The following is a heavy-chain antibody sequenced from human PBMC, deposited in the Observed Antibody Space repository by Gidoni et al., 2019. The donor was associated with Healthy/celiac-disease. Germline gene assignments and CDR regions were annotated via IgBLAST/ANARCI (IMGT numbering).Heavy chain of an antibody. Sequence: QMQLVQSGPEVKKPGTSVKVSCKASGFTFTSSAMQWVRQARGQRLEWIGWIVVGSGNTNYAQKFQERVTITRDMSTSTAYMELSSLRSEDTAVYYCAADQGGSYYYYYGMDVWGQGTTVTVSS. J-gene: IGHJ6*02. CDR3: AADQGGSYYYYYGMDV. V-gene: IGHV1-58*02. CDR2: IVVGSGNT. D-gene: IGHD1-26*01. CDR1: GFTFTSSA.